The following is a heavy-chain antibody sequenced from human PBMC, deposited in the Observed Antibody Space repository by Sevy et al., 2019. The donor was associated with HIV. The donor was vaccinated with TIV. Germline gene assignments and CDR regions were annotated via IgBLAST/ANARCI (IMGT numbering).Heavy chain of an antibody. D-gene: IGHD6-13*01. V-gene: IGHV3-30-3*01. CDR3: ARDGQGQLVRYYSGMDV. CDR1: GFTFSSYA. CDR2: ISCDGSNK. Sequence: GGSLRLSCAASGFTFSSYAMHWVRQAPGKGLEWVAVISCDGSNKYYADSVKGRLTISRDNSKNTLYLQMNSLRAEDTAVYYCARDGQGQLVRYYSGMDVWGQGTTVTVSS. J-gene: IGHJ6*02.